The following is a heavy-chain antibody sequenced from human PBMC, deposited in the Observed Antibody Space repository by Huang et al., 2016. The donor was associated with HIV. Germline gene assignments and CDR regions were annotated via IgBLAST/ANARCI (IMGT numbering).Heavy chain of an antibody. CDR3: ARGSLEYSVSSSLDY. J-gene: IGHJ4*02. Sequence: QVQLLQSGAEVKKPGSSVKVSCKVSGGPFRSYSIAWVRPAPGQGLEWMASLMPVFDSPNYAQKLQGRVRVTADESTSTVYMELRDLRPDDTAVYFCARGSLEYSVSSSLDYWGQGTHVTVSS. D-gene: IGHD4-4*01. CDR2: LMPVFDSP. CDR1: GGPFRSYS. V-gene: IGHV1-69*13.